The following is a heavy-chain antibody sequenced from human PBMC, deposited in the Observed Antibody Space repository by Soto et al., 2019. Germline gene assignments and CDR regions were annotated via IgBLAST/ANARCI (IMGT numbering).Heavy chain of an antibody. J-gene: IGHJ5*02. D-gene: IGHD2-15*01. CDR3: ARSPPRRYCSGGSCYKGDNWFDP. V-gene: IGHV1-69*02. Sequence: ASVKVSCKASGGTFSSYTISWVRQAPGQGLEWMGRIIPILGIANYAQKFQGRVTITADKSTSTAYMKLSSLRSEDTAVYYCARSPPRRYCSGGSCYKGDNWFDPWGQGTLVTVSS. CDR2: IIPILGIA. CDR1: GGTFSSYT.